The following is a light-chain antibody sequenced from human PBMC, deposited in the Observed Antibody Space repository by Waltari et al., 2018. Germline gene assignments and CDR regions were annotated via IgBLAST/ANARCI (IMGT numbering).Light chain of an antibody. CDR3: QQYGYSGRLT. V-gene: IGKV3-20*01. Sequence: EIVLTQSPGTLSVSPGERVTLSCRASQNVDSSHLAWYRQKPGQAPRLPIYAASNRATGIPDRFSGSGSGTDFTLTISRLEPEDFAMYYCQQYGYSGRLTFGGGTKVEI. CDR2: AAS. CDR1: QNVDSSH. J-gene: IGKJ4*01.